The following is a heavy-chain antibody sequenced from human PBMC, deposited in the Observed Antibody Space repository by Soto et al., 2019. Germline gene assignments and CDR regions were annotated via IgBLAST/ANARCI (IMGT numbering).Heavy chain of an antibody. CDR2: IGRSGETI. CDR3: ARDSRGGAARRPTFYY. V-gene: IGHV3-48*03. CDR1: GFTFSSFE. J-gene: IGHJ4*02. D-gene: IGHD6-6*01. Sequence: VGSLRLSCVGSGFTFSSFEMNWVGQTPGKGLEWLSYIGRSGETIYYADSVKGRFTISRDNAKSSLFLQMNGLRDEDTGIYYCARDSRGGAARRPTFYYWGRGTLVTVSS.